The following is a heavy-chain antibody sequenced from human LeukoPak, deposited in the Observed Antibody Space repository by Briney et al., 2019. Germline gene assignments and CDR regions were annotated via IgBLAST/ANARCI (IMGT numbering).Heavy chain of an antibody. D-gene: IGHD3-10*01. V-gene: IGHV4-38-2*02. CDR1: GYSISSNYH. CDR3: ARGTRMVRLVY. CDR2: IYHSGST. J-gene: IGHJ4*02. Sequence: SETLSLTCTVSGYSISSNYHWGWIRQPPGKGLEWIATIYHSGSTYYNPSLKSRVTISVDTSKNQFSLKLSSVTAADTAVYYCARGTRMVRLVYWGQGTLVTVSS.